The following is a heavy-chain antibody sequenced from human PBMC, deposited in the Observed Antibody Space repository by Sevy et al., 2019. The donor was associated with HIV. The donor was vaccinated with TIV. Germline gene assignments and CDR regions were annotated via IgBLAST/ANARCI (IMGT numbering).Heavy chain of an antibody. CDR3: ASPHYYDSSGYYYGIDY. D-gene: IGHD3-22*01. J-gene: IGHJ4*02. CDR2: ISYDGSNK. Sequence: GGSLRLSCAASGFTFSSYAMHWVRQAPGKGLEWVAVISYDGSNKYYTDSMKGRFTISRNNSNNTLYLQMNGLRPEDTALYYCASPHYYDSSGYYYGIDYWGQGTLVTVSS. CDR1: GFTFSSYA. V-gene: IGHV3-30-3*01.